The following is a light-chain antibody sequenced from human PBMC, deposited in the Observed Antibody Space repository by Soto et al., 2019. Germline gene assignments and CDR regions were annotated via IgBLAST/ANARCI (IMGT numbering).Light chain of an antibody. CDR3: QQYGSSGT. CDR1: RSVSSY. CDR2: DAS. V-gene: IGKV3-20*01. Sequence: PGERATLSCRASRSVSSYLAWYQQKPGQAPRLLIFDASNRATGIPARFSGSGSGTDFTLTISRLEPEDFAVYYCQQYGSSGTFGQGTKVDI. J-gene: IGKJ1*01.